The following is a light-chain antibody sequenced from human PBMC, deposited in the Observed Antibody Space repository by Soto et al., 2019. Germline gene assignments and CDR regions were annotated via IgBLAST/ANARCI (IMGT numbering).Light chain of an antibody. V-gene: IGKV3-15*01. CDR2: GAS. J-gene: IGKJ1*01. Sequence: EIVMTQSPVTLSVSPGERATLSCWASQSVGTNLAWYQHKPGQAPRLLIYGASTRATGVPDRFSGSGSGTGFTLTITSLQSEAFAVYYCQQYENWPPWTFGQGTQVEIK. CDR3: QQYENWPPWT. CDR1: QSVGTN.